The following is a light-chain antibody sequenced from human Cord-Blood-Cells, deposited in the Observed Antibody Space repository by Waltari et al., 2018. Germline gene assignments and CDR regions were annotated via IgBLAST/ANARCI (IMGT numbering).Light chain of an antibody. CDR2: DAS. CDR1: QDISNY. V-gene: IGKV1-33*01. Sequence: DIQLTQSPSSLSAYVGDRVTITCQASQDISNYLNWYQQKPGKAPKLLIYDASNLETVVPSRFSGSGSGTDFTFTSSSLQPEDIATYYCQQYDNLPFTFGPGTKVDIK. J-gene: IGKJ3*01. CDR3: QQYDNLPFT.